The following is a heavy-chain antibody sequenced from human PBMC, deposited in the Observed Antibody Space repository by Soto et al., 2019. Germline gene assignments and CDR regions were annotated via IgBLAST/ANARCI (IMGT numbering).Heavy chain of an antibody. CDR2: IYYSGST. V-gene: IGHV4-39*01. CDR1: GGSISSSSYY. Sequence: SETLPLTCTVSGGSISSSSYYWGWIRQPPGKGLEWIGSIYYSGSTYYNPSLKSRVTISVDTSKNQFSLKLSSVTAADTAVYYCAGYCISTSCYATDFDYWGQGTLVTVSS. J-gene: IGHJ4*02. CDR3: AGYCISTSCYATDFDY. D-gene: IGHD2-2*01.